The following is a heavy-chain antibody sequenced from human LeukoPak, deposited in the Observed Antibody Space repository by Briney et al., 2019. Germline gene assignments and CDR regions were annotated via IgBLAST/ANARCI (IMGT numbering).Heavy chain of an antibody. CDR3: ARDYPSEWELVPPFDY. D-gene: IGHD1-26*01. Sequence: PGGSLRLSCAASGFTFSSYWMSWVRQAPGKGLEWVANIKQDGSEKYYVDSVKGRFTISRDNAKNSLYLQMNSLRAEDTAVCYCARDYPSEWELVPPFDYWGQGTLVTVSS. CDR1: GFTFSSYW. J-gene: IGHJ4*02. V-gene: IGHV3-7*03. CDR2: IKQDGSEK.